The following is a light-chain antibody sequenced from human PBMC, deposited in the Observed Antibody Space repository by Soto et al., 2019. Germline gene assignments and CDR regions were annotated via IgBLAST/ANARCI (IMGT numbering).Light chain of an antibody. CDR1: SSDVGSYNR. CDR2: EVS. CDR3: SLYTSSSTYV. V-gene: IGLV2-18*01. Sequence: QSALTQPPSVSGSPGQSVTISCTGTSSDVGSYNRVSWYQQPPGTATKLMIYEVSNRPSGVPDRFSGSKSGNTASLTISGLQAEDEADYYCSLYTSSSTYVFGTGTKLTVL. J-gene: IGLJ1*01.